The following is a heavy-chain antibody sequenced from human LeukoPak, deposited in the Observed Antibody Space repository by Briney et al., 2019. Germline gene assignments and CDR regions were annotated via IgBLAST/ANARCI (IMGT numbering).Heavy chain of an antibody. D-gene: IGHD3-9*01. J-gene: IGHJ3*02. Sequence: PGGSLRLSCAASGFTFSSYAMHWVRQAPGKGLEWVAVISYDGSNKYYADSVKGRFTISRDNSKNTLYLQMNSLRAEDTAVYYCARESPLPYDILTGYYLRGAFDIWGQGTMVTVSS. CDR1: GFTFSSYA. CDR3: ARESPLPYDILTGYYLRGAFDI. V-gene: IGHV3-30-3*01. CDR2: ISYDGSNK.